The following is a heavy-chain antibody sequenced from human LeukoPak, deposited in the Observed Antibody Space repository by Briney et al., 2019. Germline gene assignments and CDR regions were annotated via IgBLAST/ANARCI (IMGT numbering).Heavy chain of an antibody. V-gene: IGHV3-30*02. D-gene: IGHD4-17*01. CDR3: ARESVTTDYYYMDV. J-gene: IGHJ6*03. CDR1: GFTFSSYG. CDR2: IRYDGSNK. Sequence: GGSLRLSCAASGFTFSSYGMHWVRQAPGKGLEWVAFIRYDGSNKYYADSVKGRFTISRDNSKNTLYLQMNSLRAEDTAVYYCARESVTTDYYYMDVWGKGTTVTVSS.